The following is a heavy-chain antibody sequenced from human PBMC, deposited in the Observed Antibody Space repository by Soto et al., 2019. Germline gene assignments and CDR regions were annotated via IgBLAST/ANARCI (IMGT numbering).Heavy chain of an antibody. CDR3: ARRSAASGSYRHFDY. CDR2: ISSGGSTI. Sequence: EVQLVESGGDLVQPGGSLRLSCAASGFTFSSYEMNWVRQAPGKGLEWVSYISSGGSTIYYSDSVKGRFTISRDNAKNSLYLQMSSLRAEDTTVYYCARRSAASGSYRHFDYWGQGTLVTVSS. J-gene: IGHJ4*02. V-gene: IGHV3-48*03. D-gene: IGHD1-26*01. CDR1: GFTFSSYE.